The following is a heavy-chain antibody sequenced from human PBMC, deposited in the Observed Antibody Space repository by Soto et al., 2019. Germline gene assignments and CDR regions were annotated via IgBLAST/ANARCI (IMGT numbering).Heavy chain of an antibody. Sequence: SETLSLTCAVSGGPISSGGYSWSWIRQPPGKGLEWIGYIYHSGSTYYNPSLKSRVTISVDTSKNQFSLKLSSVTAADTAVYYCARVGMVRGVIIADAFDIWGQGTMVTVSS. CDR2: IYHSGST. D-gene: IGHD3-10*01. CDR1: GGPISSGGYS. V-gene: IGHV4-30-2*05. J-gene: IGHJ3*02. CDR3: ARVGMVRGVIIADAFDI.